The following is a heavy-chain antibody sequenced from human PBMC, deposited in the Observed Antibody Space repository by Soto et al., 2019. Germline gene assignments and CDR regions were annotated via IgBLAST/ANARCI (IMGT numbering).Heavy chain of an antibody. D-gene: IGHD3-3*01. J-gene: IGHJ4*02. CDR2: VSGDGSST. V-gene: IGHV3-74*01. Sequence: GGPLRLSCAASGFTFSSSGMRWVRQAPGKGLVWVSRVSGDGSSTNYADSVKGRFTISRDNAKNTLSLQMNSLRAEDTAVYYCVSKIFGVTNYWGEGTLVTGSS. CDR1: GFTFSSSG. CDR3: VSKIFGVTNY.